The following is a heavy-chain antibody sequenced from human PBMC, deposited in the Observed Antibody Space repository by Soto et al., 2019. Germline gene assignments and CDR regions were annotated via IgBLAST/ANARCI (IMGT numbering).Heavy chain of an antibody. CDR2: IYYSGST. D-gene: IGHD2-2*01. CDR3: ARRTTQAVWFDP. Sequence: TSETLSLTCTVSGGSISSGDYYWSWIRQPPGKGLEWIGYIYYSGSTYYNPSLKSRVTISVDTSKNQFSLKLSSVTAADTAVYYCARRTTQAVWFDPWGQGTLVTVSS. J-gene: IGHJ5*02. V-gene: IGHV4-30-4*01. CDR1: GGSISSGDYY.